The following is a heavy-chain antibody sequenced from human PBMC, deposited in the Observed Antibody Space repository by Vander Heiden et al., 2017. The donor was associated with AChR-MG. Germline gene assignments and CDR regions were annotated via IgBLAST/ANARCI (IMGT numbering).Heavy chain of an antibody. CDR2: IYSGGST. D-gene: IGHD2-15*01. V-gene: IGHV3-53*01. Sequence: EVQLVESGGGLIQPGGSLRLSCAASGFTVSPNYMSWVRQAPGKGLEWVSVIYSGGSTYYADSVKCRFTISRDNSKNTLYLQMNSLRAEDTAVYYCARDRGDCSGGSCYSAYFDYGMDVWGQGTTVTVSS. J-gene: IGHJ6*02. CDR1: GFTVSPNY. CDR3: ARDRGDCSGGSCYSAYFDYGMDV.